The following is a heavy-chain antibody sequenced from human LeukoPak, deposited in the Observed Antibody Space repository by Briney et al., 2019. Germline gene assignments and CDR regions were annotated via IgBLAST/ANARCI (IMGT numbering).Heavy chain of an antibody. CDR2: MNPNSGNT. J-gene: IGHJ5*02. Sequence: ASVKVSCKASGYTFTSYDINWVRQATGQGLEWMGWMNPNSGNTGYAQKFQGRVTMTRNTSISTAYMELSSLRSEDTAVYYCARDGRKTAMVRIWFDPWGQGTLVTVSS. V-gene: IGHV1-8*01. D-gene: IGHD5-18*01. CDR1: GYTFTSYD. CDR3: ARDGRKTAMVRIWFDP.